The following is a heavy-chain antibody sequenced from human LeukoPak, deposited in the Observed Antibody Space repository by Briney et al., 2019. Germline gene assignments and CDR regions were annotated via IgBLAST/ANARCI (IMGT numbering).Heavy chain of an antibody. Sequence: GGSLRLSCAASGFTFSSYGMHWVRQAPGKGLEWVAVISYDGSNKYYADSVKGRFTISRDNSKNTLYLQMDSLRGEDTAVYYCAKDFRIGYSAHFDYWGQGALVTVSS. J-gene: IGHJ4*02. CDR2: ISYDGSNK. D-gene: IGHD2-21*01. CDR1: GFTFSSYG. V-gene: IGHV3-30*18. CDR3: AKDFRIGYSAHFDY.